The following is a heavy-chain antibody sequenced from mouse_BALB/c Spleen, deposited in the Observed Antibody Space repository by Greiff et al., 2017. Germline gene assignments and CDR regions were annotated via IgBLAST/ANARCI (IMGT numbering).Heavy chain of an antibody. CDR3: ARGRGGYEAWFAY. CDR1: GFTFSSYA. J-gene: IGHJ3*01. CDR2: ISSGGST. V-gene: IGHV5-6-5*01. D-gene: IGHD2-10*02. Sequence: EVKLMESGGGLVKPGGSLKLSCAASGFTFSSYAMSWVRQTPEKRLEWVASISSGGSTYYPDSVKGRFTISRDNARNILYLQMSSLRSEDTAMYYCARGRGGYEAWFAYWGQGTLVTVSA.